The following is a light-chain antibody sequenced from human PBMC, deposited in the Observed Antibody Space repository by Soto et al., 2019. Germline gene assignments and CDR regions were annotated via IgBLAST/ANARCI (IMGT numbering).Light chain of an antibody. CDR3: QQRSDWPPIT. CDR1: QSINHY. V-gene: IGKV3-11*01. Sequence: EIVLTQSPCTRALSPGARAPLSCRSSQSINHYLAWDQKKPGQAPRLLLYEGSNRATGIPARFSGSGSGTDFTLTISSLEPEDFAVYYCQQRSDWPPITFGQGTRLEIK. CDR2: EGS. J-gene: IGKJ5*01.